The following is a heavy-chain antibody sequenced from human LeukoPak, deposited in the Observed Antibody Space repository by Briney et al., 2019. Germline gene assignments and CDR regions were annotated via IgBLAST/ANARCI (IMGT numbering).Heavy chain of an antibody. J-gene: IGHJ5*02. CDR2: IWYDGSNK. CDR1: GFTFSSYG. D-gene: IGHD2-2*01. V-gene: IGHV3-33*06. Sequence: GVSLRLSCAASGFTFSSYGMHWVRQAPGKGLEWVAVIWYDGSNKYYADSVKGRFTISRDNSKNTLYLQMNSLRVEDTAIYYCAKDAAVVVPAARGWFDAWGQGTLVTVSS. CDR3: AKDAAVVVPAARGWFDA.